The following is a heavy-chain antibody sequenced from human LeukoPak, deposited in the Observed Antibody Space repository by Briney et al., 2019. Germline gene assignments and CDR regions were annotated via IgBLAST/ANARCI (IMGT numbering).Heavy chain of an antibody. J-gene: IGHJ3*02. CDR2: ISWNSGSI. CDR1: GFTFDDYA. V-gene: IGHV3-9*03. D-gene: IGHD5-24*01. CDR3: AKGEMATIIGAFDI. Sequence: SLRLSCAASGFTFDDYAMHWVRQAPGKGLEWVSGISWNSGSIGYADSVKGRFTISRDNAKNSLYLQMNSLRAEDMALDYCAKGEMATIIGAFDIWGQGTMVTVSS.